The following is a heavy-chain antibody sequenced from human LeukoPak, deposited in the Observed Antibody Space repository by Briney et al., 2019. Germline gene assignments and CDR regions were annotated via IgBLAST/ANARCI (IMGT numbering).Heavy chain of an antibody. CDR2: ISVSGNT. V-gene: IGHV3-23*01. CDR1: GFTLSSYA. D-gene: IGHD1-26*01. Sequence: GGSLRLSWAAAGFTLSSYAMSWDRQGPGKGLEWVSAISVSGNTYHADSVKGRFTISRDNSKNTLYLQMNSLRAEDTALYYCATYSGSISLEFWGQGTLVTVSS. CDR3: ATYSGSISLEF. J-gene: IGHJ4*02.